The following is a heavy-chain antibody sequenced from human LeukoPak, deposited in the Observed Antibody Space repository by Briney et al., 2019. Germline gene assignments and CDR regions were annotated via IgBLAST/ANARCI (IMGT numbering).Heavy chain of an antibody. V-gene: IGHV3-30*03. CDR3: VLEWERRTFDY. J-gene: IGHJ4*02. CDR2: ISYDGSNK. D-gene: IGHD1-26*01. CDR1: GFTFSSYG. Sequence: VGSLRLSCAASGFTFSSYGMHWVRQAPGKGLEWVAVISYDGSNKYYADSVKGRFTISRDNSKNTLYLQMNSLRAEDTAVYYCVLEWERRTFDYWGQGTLVTVSS.